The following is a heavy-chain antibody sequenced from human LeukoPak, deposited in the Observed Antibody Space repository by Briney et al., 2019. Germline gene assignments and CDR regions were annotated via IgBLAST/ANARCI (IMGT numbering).Heavy chain of an antibody. V-gene: IGHV3-30-3*01. J-gene: IGHJ6*02. D-gene: IGHD5-18*01. CDR1: GFTFSSYA. CDR2: ISYDGSNK. Sequence: GGSLSLSCAASGFTFSSYAMHWVRQAPGKGLEWVAIISYDGSNKYYADSVKGRFTISRDNSKNTLYLQMNSLRAEDTAVYYCARDWDTPSYGMDVWGQGTTVTVSS. CDR3: ARDWDTPSYGMDV.